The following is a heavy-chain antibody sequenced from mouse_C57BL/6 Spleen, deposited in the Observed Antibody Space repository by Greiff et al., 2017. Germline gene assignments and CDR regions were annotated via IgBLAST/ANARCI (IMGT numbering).Heavy chain of an antibody. CDR1: GYTFTSYW. V-gene: IGHV1-50*01. Sequence: QVQLQQSGAELVKPGASVKLSCKASGYTFTSYWMQWVKQRPGQGLEWIGEIDPSDSYTNYNQKFKGKATLTVDTSSSTAYMQLSSLTSEDSAVYYCARNYYSNYVYFDVWGTGTTVTVSS. J-gene: IGHJ1*03. CDR3: ARNYYSNYVYFDV. CDR2: IDPSDSYT. D-gene: IGHD2-5*01.